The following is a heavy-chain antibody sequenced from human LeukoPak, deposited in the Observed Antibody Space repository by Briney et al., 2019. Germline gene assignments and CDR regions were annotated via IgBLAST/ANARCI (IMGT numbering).Heavy chain of an antibody. CDR2: ISGSGGST. CDR1: GFTFSSYA. V-gene: IGHV3-23*01. D-gene: IGHD6-13*01. J-gene: IGHJ5*02. Sequence: GGSLRLSCAASGFTFSSYAMSWVRQAPGKGLEWVSAISGSGGSTYYADFVKGRFTISRDNAKNSLYLQMNSLRTEDTAVYYCARGDKQLVFNRNKGGFDPWGQGTLVTVSS. CDR3: ARGDKQLVFNRNKGGFDP.